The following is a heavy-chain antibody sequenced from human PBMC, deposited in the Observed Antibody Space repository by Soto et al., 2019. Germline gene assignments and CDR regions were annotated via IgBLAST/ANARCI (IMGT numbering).Heavy chain of an antibody. CDR2: IYYSGST. Sequence: PSETLSLTCTVSGGSISSYYWSWIRQPPGKGLEWIGYIYYSGSTNYNPSLKSRVTISVDTSKNQFSLKLSSVTAADTAVYYCARVSERDARWLQMAPYYYFDYWGQGTLVTVS. V-gene: IGHV4-59*01. CDR1: GGSISSYY. J-gene: IGHJ4*02. CDR3: ARVSERDARWLQMAPYYYFDY. D-gene: IGHD5-12*01.